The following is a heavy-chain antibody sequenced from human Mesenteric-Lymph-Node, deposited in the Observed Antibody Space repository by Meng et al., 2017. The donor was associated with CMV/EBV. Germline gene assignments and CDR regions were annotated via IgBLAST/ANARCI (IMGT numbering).Heavy chain of an antibody. D-gene: IGHD2-2*02. CDR1: GDSFSSYS. CDR2: ITPSFGTT. CDR3: ARDTCGSANCYTFWFGP. Sequence: SVKVSCKSSGDSFSSYSLSWVRQAPGQGLEWMGGITPSFGTTNYAQKFQGRVTLTTDESTSTIYMELSSLRSEDTAMYYCARDTCGSANCYTFWFGPWGQGTLVTVSS. J-gene: IGHJ5*02. V-gene: IGHV1-69*05.